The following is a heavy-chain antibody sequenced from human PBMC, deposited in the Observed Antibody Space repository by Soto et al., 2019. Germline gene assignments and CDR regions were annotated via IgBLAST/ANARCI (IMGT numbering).Heavy chain of an antibody. J-gene: IGHJ4*02. CDR1: GDSINSTSNY. Sequence: SEPLYHNFTDNGDSINSTSNYWGWTRQPPGKGLEWIGSIYYSGRTYNNPSLRSRVSMSIDTSKDQFSLKLKSVTAADTALYFCARQRTSVVTQAYFDVWGPGSLVT. CDR2: IYYSGRT. CDR3: ARQRTSVVTQAYFDV. D-gene: IGHD2-21*02. V-gene: IGHV4-39*01.